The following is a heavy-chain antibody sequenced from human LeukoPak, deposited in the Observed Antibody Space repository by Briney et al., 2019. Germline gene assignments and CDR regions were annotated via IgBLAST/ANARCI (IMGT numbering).Heavy chain of an antibody. CDR1: GFTFSTYA. V-gene: IGHV3-23*01. D-gene: IGHD3-10*01. CDR2: ISGSAGST. J-gene: IGHJ4*02. CDR3: ARDSDYYGSGSYFTY. Sequence: GGSLRLSCAASGFTFSTYAMSWVRQAPGKGLEWVSAISGSAGSTYYADSVKGRFTISRDNFKNTLYLQMNSLRAEDTAVYYCARDSDYYGSGSYFTYWGQGTLVTVSS.